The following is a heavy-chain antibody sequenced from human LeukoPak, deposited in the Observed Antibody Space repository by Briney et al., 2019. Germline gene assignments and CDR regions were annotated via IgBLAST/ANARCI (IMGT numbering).Heavy chain of an antibody. J-gene: IGHJ4*02. Sequence: GGSLRLSCAASGFTFSSYGMHWVRQAPGKGLEWVAVISYDGSNKYFADSVKGRFTISRDNSKNTLYLQMNSLRAEDTAVYYCARGTPSRSVDYWGQGTLVTAAS. CDR2: ISYDGSNK. D-gene: IGHD2-2*01. CDR3: ARGTPSRSVDY. V-gene: IGHV3-30*03. CDR1: GFTFSSYG.